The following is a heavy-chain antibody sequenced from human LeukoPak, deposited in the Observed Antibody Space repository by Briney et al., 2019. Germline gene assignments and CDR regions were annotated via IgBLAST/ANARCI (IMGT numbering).Heavy chain of an antibody. CDR1: GLTFSSYA. CDR2: ISGSGGST. D-gene: IGHD5-12*01. J-gene: IGHJ4*02. V-gene: IGHV3-23*01. CDR3: ETVDIVATIRLGYFDY. Sequence: GGSLRLSWAPSGLTFSSYAMRWARQAPGRGLEWVSSISGSGGSTYYADSVKGRFTISRNNSKKTLYVQINSLSTEETAVYYWETVDIVATIRLGYFDYWGQGTLVTVSS.